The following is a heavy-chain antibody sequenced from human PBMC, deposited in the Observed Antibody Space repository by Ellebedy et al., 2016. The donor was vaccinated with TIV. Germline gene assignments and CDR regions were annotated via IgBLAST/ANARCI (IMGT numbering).Heavy chain of an antibody. CDR2: IFMGGST. Sequence: SETLSLTXTVFGGSFSSYYWSWIRQSAGKGLEWIGRIFMGGSTTYNPSLKNRVTMSADASTTQLSLSLSSVTAADTAVYFCARLRQSRDRSHWYFDLWGRGTLVTVSS. V-gene: IGHV4-4*07. D-gene: IGHD1-14*01. CDR3: ARLRQSRDRSHWYFDL. CDR1: GGSFSSYY. J-gene: IGHJ2*01.